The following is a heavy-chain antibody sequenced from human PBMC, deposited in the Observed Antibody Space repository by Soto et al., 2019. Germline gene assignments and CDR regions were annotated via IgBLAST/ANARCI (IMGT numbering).Heavy chain of an antibody. CDR3: TKSSGGSSSVGMDY. CDR2: ITRDGYNK. V-gene: IGHV3-30*04. J-gene: IGHJ4*02. CDR1: GFIFKNYA. Sequence: PGXSLRLSCAGSGFIFKNYALNWVRQAPGKVLEWVASITRDGYNKYYADSVKGRFTISRDNSRDTLSLQMTALTIEDSSVYYCTKSSGGSSSVGMDYWGQGTRVTVSS. D-gene: IGHD6-6*01.